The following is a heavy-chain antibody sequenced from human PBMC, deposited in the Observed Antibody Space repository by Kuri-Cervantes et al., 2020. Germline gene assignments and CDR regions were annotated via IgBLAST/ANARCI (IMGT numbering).Heavy chain of an antibody. CDR3: AKDRRVRGVHPLHYYYYMDV. V-gene: IGHV3-30-3*01. J-gene: IGHJ6*03. D-gene: IGHD3-10*01. CDR1: GFTFSSYA. Sequence: GGSLRLSCAASGFTFSSYAMHWVRQAPGKGLEWVAVISYDGSNKYYADSVKGRFTISRDNSKNKLYLQMNSLRAEDTAVYYCAKDRRVRGVHPLHYYYYMDVWGKGTTVTVSS. CDR2: ISYDGSNK.